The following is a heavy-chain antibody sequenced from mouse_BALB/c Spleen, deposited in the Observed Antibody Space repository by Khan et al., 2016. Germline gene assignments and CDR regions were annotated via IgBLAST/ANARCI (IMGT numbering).Heavy chain of an antibody. CDR1: GFTFSDYY. CDR3: ARGLNWYVDV. Sequence: EVELVESGGGLVKPGGSLKLSCAASGFTFSDYYMYWVRQTPEKRLEWVATISDGGSYTYYPDSVKGRLTISRDNAKNNLYLQLSSLKSEDTAMYSCARGLNWYVDVWGAGTTVTVSS. V-gene: IGHV5-4*02. J-gene: IGHJ1*01. CDR2: ISDGGSYT.